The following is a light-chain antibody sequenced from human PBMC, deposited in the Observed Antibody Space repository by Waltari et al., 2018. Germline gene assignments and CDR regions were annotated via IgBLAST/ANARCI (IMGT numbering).Light chain of an antibody. CDR3: SSYAGSNIVV. Sequence: QSALSQPPSASGSPGQSVTISCPGTSSDVGGYNYVSWYQQHPGKAPKFVIYEVTKRPSGVPDRVSGSKSGNTASLTVSGLQAEDEADYYCSSYAGSNIVVFGGGTKLTVL. J-gene: IGLJ2*01. V-gene: IGLV2-8*01. CDR2: EVT. CDR1: SSDVGGYNY.